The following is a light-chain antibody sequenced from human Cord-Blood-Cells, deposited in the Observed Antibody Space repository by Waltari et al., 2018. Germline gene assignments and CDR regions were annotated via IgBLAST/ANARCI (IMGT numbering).Light chain of an antibody. J-gene: IGLJ3*02. CDR3: QTWGTGIHWV. CDR2: LNSDGSH. V-gene: IGLV4-69*01. CDR1: SGHSSYA. Sequence: QLVLTQSPSASASLGASVKLTCTLSSGHSSYAIAWHQQQPEKGPRYLMKLNSDGSHSKGAGIPVRFSGSSSGVERYLTIAGLQSEDEADCYCQTWGTGIHWVFGGGTKLTVL.